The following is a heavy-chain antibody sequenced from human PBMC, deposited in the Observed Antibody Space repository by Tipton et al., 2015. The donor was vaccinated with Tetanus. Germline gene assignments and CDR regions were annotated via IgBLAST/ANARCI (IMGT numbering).Heavy chain of an antibody. D-gene: IGHD3-3*01. Sequence: LSLTCTVSGVSISSNSYYWGWIRQPPGKGLEWVSSITGSSSYIYYADSVKGRFTISRDNAKNSLYLQMDYLRAEDTAVYYCARAPDYDFWVDYWGQGTLVTVSS. CDR3: ARAPDYDFWVDY. CDR1: GVSISSNS. CDR2: ITGSSSYI. J-gene: IGHJ4*02. V-gene: IGHV3-21*01.